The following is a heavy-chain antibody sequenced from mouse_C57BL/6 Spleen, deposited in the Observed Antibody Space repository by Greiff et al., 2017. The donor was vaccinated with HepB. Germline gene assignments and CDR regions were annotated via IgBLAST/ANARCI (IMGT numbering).Heavy chain of an antibody. V-gene: IGHV1-15*01. CDR2: IDPETGGT. D-gene: IGHD2-3*01. Sequence: QVQLQQSGAELVRPGASVTLSCKASGYTFTDYEMHWVKQTPVHGLEWIGAIDPETGGTAYNQKFKGKAILTADKSSSTAYMELRSLTSEDSAVYYCTRGDGYYGPFDYWGQGTTVTVSS. J-gene: IGHJ2*01. CDR1: GYTFTDYE. CDR3: TRGDGYYGPFDY.